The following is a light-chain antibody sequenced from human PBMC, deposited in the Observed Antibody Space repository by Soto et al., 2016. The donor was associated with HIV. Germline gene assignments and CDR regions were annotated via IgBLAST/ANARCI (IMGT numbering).Light chain of an antibody. J-gene: IGLJ3*02. V-gene: IGLV3-19*01. CDR3: SSRDSSGNLWV. Sequence: SSELTQDPAVSVALGQTVRITCQGDSLRNYYASWYQQKPGQAPILVVYGKNNRPSGIPDRFSGSSSGNTASLTITGAQAEDETDYYCSSRDSSGNLWVFGGGTK. CDR2: GKN. CDR1: SLRNYY.